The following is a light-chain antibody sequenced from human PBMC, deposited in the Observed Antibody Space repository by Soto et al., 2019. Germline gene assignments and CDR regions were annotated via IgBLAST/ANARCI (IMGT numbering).Light chain of an antibody. V-gene: IGKV1-5*03. J-gene: IGKJ1*01. CDR1: QSITSW. CDR2: KAS. Sequence: DIPMTQSPSTLSASVGDRVTITCRASQSITSWLAWYQQKPGKAPKLLMYKASSLESGVPSRFSGSGSGTEFTLTTSSLQPDDFATYYCQQYYSYPWTFGQGTNVEIK. CDR3: QQYYSYPWT.